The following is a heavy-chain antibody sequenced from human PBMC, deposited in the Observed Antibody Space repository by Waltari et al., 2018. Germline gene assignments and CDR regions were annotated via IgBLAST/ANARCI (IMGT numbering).Heavy chain of an antibody. D-gene: IGHD2-21*01. CDR3: ARQHKGILFDAFDI. CDR2: IWYDGSNK. J-gene: IGHJ3*02. V-gene: IGHV3-33*01. Sequence: QVQLVESGGGVVQPGRSLRLSCAASGFTFSSSGMHWVRQAPGKGLEWVAVIWYDGSNKYYADSVKGRFTISRDNSKNTLYLQMNSLRAEDTAVYYCARQHKGILFDAFDIWGQGTMVTVSS. CDR1: GFTFSSSG.